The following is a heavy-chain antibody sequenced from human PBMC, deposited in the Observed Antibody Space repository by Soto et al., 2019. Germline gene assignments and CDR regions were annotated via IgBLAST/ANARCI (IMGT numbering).Heavy chain of an antibody. CDR2: ISGSGSNT. CDR3: ARDPSHSYYTLFYYFDY. CDR1: GFTVSTYS. Sequence: SWGSLIISCAASGFTVSTYSMSWVRQAPGKGLEWVSAISGSGSNTYYADSVKGRFTISRDDSKSTLYLQMNSLRAEDTAVYYCARDPSHSYYTLFYYFDYWGQGTLVTVSS. V-gene: IGHV3-23*01. J-gene: IGHJ4*02. D-gene: IGHD1-26*01.